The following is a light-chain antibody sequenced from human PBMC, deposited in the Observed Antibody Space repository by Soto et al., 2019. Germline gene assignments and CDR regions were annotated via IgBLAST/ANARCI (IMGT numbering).Light chain of an antibody. J-gene: IGKJ4*01. V-gene: IGKV3-11*01. Sequence: EIVLTQSPATLSLSPGERATLSCRASQSVSSYVAWYQQKPGQAPRLLIYDAANRATGIPARFGGSGSGTDFTLTISSLEPEDFAVYYCQQRSNSFGGGTKVEIK. CDR3: QQRSNS. CDR1: QSVSSY. CDR2: DAA.